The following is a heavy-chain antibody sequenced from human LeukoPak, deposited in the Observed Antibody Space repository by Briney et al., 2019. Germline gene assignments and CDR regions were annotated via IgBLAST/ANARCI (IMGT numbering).Heavy chain of an antibody. CDR1: GYTFTGYY. Sequence: ASVKVSCKASGYTFTGYYMHWVRQAPGQGLEWMGWINPNSGGTNYAQKFQGRVTMTRDTSISTAYMELSRLRSDDTAVYYCAAYGVPAVEYYFDYWGQGTLVTVSS. J-gene: IGHJ4*02. D-gene: IGHD2-2*01. CDR3: AAYGVPAVEYYFDY. V-gene: IGHV1-2*02. CDR2: INPNSGGT.